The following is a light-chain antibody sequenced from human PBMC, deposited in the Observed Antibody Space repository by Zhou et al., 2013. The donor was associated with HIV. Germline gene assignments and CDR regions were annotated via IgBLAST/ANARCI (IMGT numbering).Light chain of an antibody. Sequence: EFVLTQSPGTLSLSPGERATLSYRTSQSVTSNFLAWYQQKPGQAPRLLIYGASSRATGIPDRFSGSGSGTDFTLTISRLEPEDFAVYFCQQYGSSPFTFGQGTKLEIK. CDR3: QQYGSSPFT. V-gene: IGKV3-20*01. CDR1: QSVTSNF. J-gene: IGKJ2*01. CDR2: GAS.